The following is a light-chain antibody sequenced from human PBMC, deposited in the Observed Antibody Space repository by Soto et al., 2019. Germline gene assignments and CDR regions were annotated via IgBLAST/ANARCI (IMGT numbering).Light chain of an antibody. CDR2: GAS. V-gene: IGKV3-15*01. CDR1: QSVSSN. Sequence: EIVMTQSPATLSVSPGERATLSCRASQSVSSNLAWYQQKPGQAPRLLIYGASTRATGIPARCSGSGSGTEFTLTISSLQSEDFAFYYCQQYNNWPFFGQGTKLEIK. J-gene: IGKJ2*01. CDR3: QQYNNWPF.